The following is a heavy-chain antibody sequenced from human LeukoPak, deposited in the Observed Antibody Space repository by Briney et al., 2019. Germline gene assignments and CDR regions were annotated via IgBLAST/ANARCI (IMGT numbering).Heavy chain of an antibody. Sequence: ASVKVSCKASGYTFTSYYMHWVRQAPGQGLEWMGIINPSGGSTSYAQKFQGRVTMTRDTSTSTVYMELRSLRSEDTAVYYCARDAAGYGMDVWGQGTTVTVSS. J-gene: IGHJ6*02. CDR2: INPSGGST. CDR1: GYTFTSYY. V-gene: IGHV1-46*01. CDR3: ARDAAGYGMDV.